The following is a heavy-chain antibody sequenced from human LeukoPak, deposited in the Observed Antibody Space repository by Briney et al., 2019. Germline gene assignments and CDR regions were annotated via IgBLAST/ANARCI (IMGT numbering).Heavy chain of an antibody. Sequence: AGGSLRLSCAASGFTFSSYWMSWVRQAPGKGLEWVANIKQDGSEKYYVDSVKGRFTISRDNAKNSLYLQMNSLRAEDTAVYYCAKGERRYFDWLSPKNWFDPWGQGTLVTVSS. D-gene: IGHD3-9*01. J-gene: IGHJ5*02. V-gene: IGHV3-7*01. CDR2: IKQDGSEK. CDR1: GFTFSSYW. CDR3: AKGERRYFDWLSPKNWFDP.